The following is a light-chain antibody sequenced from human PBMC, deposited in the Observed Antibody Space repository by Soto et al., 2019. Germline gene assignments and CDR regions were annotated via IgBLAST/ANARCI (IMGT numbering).Light chain of an antibody. J-gene: IGLJ3*02. Sequence: QLVLTQPPSVSGVTGQRVTISCTGSNSNIGSNYDVHWYQQLPGSAPKLLIYGNNNRPSGVPDRFSASKSVTSASLAIAGLQADDEADYYCQSYDSRLSGVVFGGGTKLTVL. CDR1: NSNIGSNYD. CDR2: GNN. CDR3: QSYDSRLSGVV. V-gene: IGLV1-40*01.